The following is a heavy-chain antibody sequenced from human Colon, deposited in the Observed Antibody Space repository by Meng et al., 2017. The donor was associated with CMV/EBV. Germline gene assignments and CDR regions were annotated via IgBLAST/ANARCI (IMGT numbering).Heavy chain of an antibody. CDR1: GGFSSGSSYY. V-gene: IGHV4-39*06. D-gene: IGHD3-22*01. J-gene: IGHJ6*03. Sequence: RLQLVESGPGLVKASETLSLTCTVYGGFSSGSSYYWGWIRQPPGKGLEWIGSMYYSGNTHYKSSLKSRVTISVDTSKNQFSLRLNSVTAADTAVYYCARTVQWLAPFYYYMDVWGKGTLVTVSS. CDR3: ARTVQWLAPFYYYMDV. CDR2: MYYSGNT.